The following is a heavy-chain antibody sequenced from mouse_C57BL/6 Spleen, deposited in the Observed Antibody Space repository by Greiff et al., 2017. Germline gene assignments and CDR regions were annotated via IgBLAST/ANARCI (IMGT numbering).Heavy chain of an antibody. V-gene: IGHV6-3*01. CDR3: TDGYGSDYYAMDY. Sequence: EVMLVESGGGLVQPGGSMKLSCVASGFTFSNYWMNWVRQSPEKGLEWVAQIRLKSDNYATHYAESVQGRFTISRDDSKSSVYLQMNNVRAEDTGIYYCTDGYGSDYYAMDYWGQGTSVTVSS. CDR1: GFTFSNYW. CDR2: IRLKSDNYAT. J-gene: IGHJ4*01. D-gene: IGHD1-2*01.